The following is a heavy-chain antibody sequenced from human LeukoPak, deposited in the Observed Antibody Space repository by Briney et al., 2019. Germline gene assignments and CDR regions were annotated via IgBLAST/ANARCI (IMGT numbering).Heavy chain of an antibody. V-gene: IGHV3-33*01. CDR1: GFTFSSYG. CDR3: ARALSDIVVVVAATGWFDP. Sequence: PGGSLRLSCAASGFTFSSYGMHWVRQAPGKGLEWVAVIWYDGSNKYYADSVKGRFTISRDNSKNTLYLQMNSLRAEDTAVYYCARALSDIVVVVAATGWFDPWGQGTLVTVSS. J-gene: IGHJ5*02. D-gene: IGHD2-15*01. CDR2: IWYDGSNK.